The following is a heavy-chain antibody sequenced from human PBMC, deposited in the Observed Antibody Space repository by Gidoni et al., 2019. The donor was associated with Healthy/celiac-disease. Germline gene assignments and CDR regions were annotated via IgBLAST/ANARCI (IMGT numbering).Heavy chain of an antibody. D-gene: IGHD5-12*01. CDR1: GGSFSGYY. CDR2: INHSGST. J-gene: IGHJ4*02. V-gene: IGHV4-34*01. CDR3: AREKGYSGYDF. Sequence: QVQLQQWGAGLLKPSETLSPSCAVYGGSFSGYYWSWVRQPPGKGLEWIGEINHSGSTNYNPSLQSRVTISIDTSKNQFSLKLSSVTAADTAVYYCAREKGYSGYDFRGQGTLVTVSS.